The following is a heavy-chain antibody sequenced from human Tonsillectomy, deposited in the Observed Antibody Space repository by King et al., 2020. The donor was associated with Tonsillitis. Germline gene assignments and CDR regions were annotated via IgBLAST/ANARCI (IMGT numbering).Heavy chain of an antibody. CDR2: ISTSSNSI. V-gene: IGHV3-21*01. J-gene: IGHJ5*02. CDR3: ARLFRPFTARPNLFRP. D-gene: IGHD6-6*01. CDR1: GFTFSSYT. Sequence: VQLVESGGGLVKPGESLRLSCAASGFTFSSYTMNWVRQAPGKGLEWVSSISTSSNSIYYADSVKDRFSISRDNAKNSLYLQMTSLRAEDTAVYYCARLFRPFTARPNLFRPLGQGTLGTGSP.